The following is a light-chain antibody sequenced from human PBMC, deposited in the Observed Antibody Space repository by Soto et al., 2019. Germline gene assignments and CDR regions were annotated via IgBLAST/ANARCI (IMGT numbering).Light chain of an antibody. CDR2: DVS. CDR1: SSDVGGYNY. J-gene: IGLJ2*01. V-gene: IGLV2-14*01. CDR3: SSYTSSTTPV. Sequence: QSALTQPASVSGSPGQSITISCTGTSSDVGGYNYVSWYQQPPGEAPKLMIYDVSYRPSGVSNRFSGSKSGNTASLTISGLQAEDEADYYCSSYTSSTTPVFGGGTKVTVL.